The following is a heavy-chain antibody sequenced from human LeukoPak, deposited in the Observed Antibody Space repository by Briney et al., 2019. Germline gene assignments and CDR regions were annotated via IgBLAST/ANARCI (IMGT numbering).Heavy chain of an antibody. CDR3: ARDPTRTISYYMDV. CDR1: GFTFSSYS. Sequence: PGRSLRLSCAASGFTFSSYSMNWVRQAPGKGLEWVSSISSSSSYIYYADSVKGRFTISRDNAKNSLYLQMNSLRAEDTAVYYCARDPTRTISYYMDVWGKGTTVTVSS. CDR2: ISSSSSYI. V-gene: IGHV3-21*01. D-gene: IGHD3-3*01. J-gene: IGHJ6*03.